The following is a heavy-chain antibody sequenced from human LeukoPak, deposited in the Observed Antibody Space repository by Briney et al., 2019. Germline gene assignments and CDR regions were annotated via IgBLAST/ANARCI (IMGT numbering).Heavy chain of an antibody. CDR1: GFIVSSNY. D-gene: IGHD6-13*01. J-gene: IGHJ4*02. V-gene: IGHV3-66*02. CDR3: ARVAASHGIDY. CDR2: IYSGGST. Sequence: GGSLRLSCAASGFIVSSNYMSWVRQAPGKGLEWVSVIYSGGSTYYADSVKGRFTISRDNSKNTLYLQMNSLRAEDTAVYYCARVAASHGIDYWGQGTLVTVSS.